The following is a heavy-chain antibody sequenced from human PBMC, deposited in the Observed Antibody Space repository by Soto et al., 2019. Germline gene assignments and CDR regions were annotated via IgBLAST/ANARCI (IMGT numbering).Heavy chain of an antibody. CDR2: ISYDGSNK. D-gene: IGHD4-4*01. Sequence: QVQLVESGGGVVQPGRSLRLSCAASGFTFSSYAMHWVRQAPGKGLEWVAVISYDGSNKYYADSVKGRSTISRDNSKNTLYLQMNSLRTEDTAVCYCARPLWRDDYNWGYFDLWGRGTLVTVSS. J-gene: IGHJ2*01. CDR1: GFTFSSYA. V-gene: IGHV3-30-3*01. CDR3: ARPLWRDDYNWGYFDL.